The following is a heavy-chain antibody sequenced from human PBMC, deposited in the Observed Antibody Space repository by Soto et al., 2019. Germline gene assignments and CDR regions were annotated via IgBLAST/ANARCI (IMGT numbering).Heavy chain of an antibody. CDR2: INAGNGNT. CDR1: GYTFTRYA. J-gene: IGHJ6*02. CDR3: ERGGGVGFGDYTTGGMDV. D-gene: IGHD2-8*02. V-gene: IGHV1-3*01. Sequence: QVQLVQSGAEVKKPGASVKVSCKASGYTFTRYAMHWVRQAPGQRLEWMGWINAGNGNTKYSQKFQGRVTIIRDTSASTAYMELSSLRSEDTAVYYCERGGGVGFGDYTTGGMDVWGQGTTVTVSS.